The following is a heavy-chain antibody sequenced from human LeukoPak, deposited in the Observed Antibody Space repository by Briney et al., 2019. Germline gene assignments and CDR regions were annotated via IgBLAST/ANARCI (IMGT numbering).Heavy chain of an antibody. CDR3: AREVVVPAASYMDV. CDR1: GFTFSSYG. J-gene: IGHJ6*03. D-gene: IGHD2-2*01. Sequence: GGSLRLSCAASGFTFSSYGMHWVRQAPGKGLEWVAFIRYDGSNKYYADSVKGRFTISRDNSKNTLYLQMNSLRAEDTAVYYCAREVVVPAASYMDVWGKGTTVTVSS. V-gene: IGHV3-30*02. CDR2: IRYDGSNK.